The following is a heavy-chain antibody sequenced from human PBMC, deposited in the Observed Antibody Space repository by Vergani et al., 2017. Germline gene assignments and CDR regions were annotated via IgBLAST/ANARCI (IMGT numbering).Heavy chain of an antibody. V-gene: IGHV1-3*01. J-gene: IGHJ6*03. Sequence: QVQLVQSGAEVKKPGASVKVSCKASGYTFTSYAMHWVRQAPGQRLEWMGWSNAGNGNTKYSQKFQGRVTITRDTSASTAYMELSSLRSEDTAVYYCAREGYYDSSGYYYYYYYMDVWGKGTTVTVSS. CDR1: GYTFTSYA. D-gene: IGHD3-22*01. CDR2: SNAGNGNT. CDR3: AREGYYDSSGYYYYYYYMDV.